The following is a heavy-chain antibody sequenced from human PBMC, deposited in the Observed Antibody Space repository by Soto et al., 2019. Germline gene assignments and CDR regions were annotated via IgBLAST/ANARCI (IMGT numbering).Heavy chain of an antibody. CDR1: GYTFTSYY. D-gene: IGHD6-13*01. J-gene: IGHJ4*02. V-gene: IGHV1-46*01. CDR2: INPSGGST. Sequence: QVQLVQSGAEVKKPGASVKVSCKASGYTFTSYYMHWVRQAPGQGLEWMGIINPSGGSTSYAQKFQGRVTMTRDSSKSTVYRELSSLRSEDTAVYYCARDRIAAAGTWDYWGQGTLVTVSS. CDR3: ARDRIAAAGTWDY.